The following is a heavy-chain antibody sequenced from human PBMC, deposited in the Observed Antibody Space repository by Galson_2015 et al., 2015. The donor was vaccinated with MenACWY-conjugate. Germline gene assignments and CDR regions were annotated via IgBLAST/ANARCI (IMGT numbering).Heavy chain of an antibody. CDR1: GFTFSNYY. CDR3: ARAIQLRSLEPPYYMDI. CDR2: IGRSGDKI. V-gene: IGHV3-11*04. J-gene: IGHJ6*03. D-gene: IGHD3-3*01. Sequence: SLRLSCAASGFTFSNYYLSFIRQTPGKGLEWISHIGRSGDKIHYADSVKGRFIVSRDNDKNSLYLQMNSLRVEDTAVYYCARAIQLRSLEPPYYMDILGKGTTVTVSS.